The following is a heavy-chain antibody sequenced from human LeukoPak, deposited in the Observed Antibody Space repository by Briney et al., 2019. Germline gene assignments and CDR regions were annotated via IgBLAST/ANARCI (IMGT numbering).Heavy chain of an antibody. Sequence: GGSLRLSCAASGFTFSSYGMHWVRQAPGKGLEWVAVISYDGSNKYYADSVKGRFTISRDNSKNTLYLQMNSLRAEDTAVYYCAKDRNRYKAYYGMDVWVQGTTVTVSS. CDR3: AKDRNRYKAYYGMDV. J-gene: IGHJ6*02. CDR1: GFTFSSYG. V-gene: IGHV3-30*18. D-gene: IGHD1-20*01. CDR2: ISYDGSNK.